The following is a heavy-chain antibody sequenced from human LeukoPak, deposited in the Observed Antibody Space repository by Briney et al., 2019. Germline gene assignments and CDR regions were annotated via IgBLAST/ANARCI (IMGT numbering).Heavy chain of an antibody. J-gene: IGHJ3*02. Sequence: ASAKVSCKASGGTFSSYAISWVRQAPGQGLEWMGGIIPIFGTANYAQKFQSRVTITTDESTSTAYMELSSLRSEDTAVYYCARRSAASPGAFDIWGQGTMVTVSS. CDR2: IIPIFGTA. V-gene: IGHV1-69*05. D-gene: IGHD6-13*01. CDR1: GGTFSSYA. CDR3: ARRSAASPGAFDI.